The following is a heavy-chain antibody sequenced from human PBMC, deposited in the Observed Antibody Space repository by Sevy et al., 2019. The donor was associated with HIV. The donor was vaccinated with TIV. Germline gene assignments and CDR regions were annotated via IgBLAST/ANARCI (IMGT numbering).Heavy chain of an antibody. J-gene: IGHJ4*02. CDR1: GGSISSYY. Sequence: SETLSLTCTVSGGSISSYYWSWIRQPAGKGLEWIGHIYTSGSTNYNPSLKSRVTMSVDTSKNQFSLKLSSVTAADTAVYYCARGPPEREITIFGVVIMEGYYFDYWGQGTLVTVSS. V-gene: IGHV4-4*07. D-gene: IGHD3-3*01. CDR2: IYTSGST. CDR3: ARGPPEREITIFGVVIMEGYYFDY.